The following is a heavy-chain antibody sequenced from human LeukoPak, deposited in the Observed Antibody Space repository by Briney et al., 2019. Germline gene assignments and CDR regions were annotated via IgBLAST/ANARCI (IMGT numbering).Heavy chain of an antibody. V-gene: IGHV3-9*01. CDR1: GFIFDDYG. CDR2: INWNSDLM. J-gene: IGHJ5*02. D-gene: IGHD6-6*01. CDR3: AKADRSSSFGGRLDP. Sequence: PGRSLRLSCAASGFIFDDYGMHWVRQAPGKGLEWVAGINWNSDLMGYADSVKGRFTISRDNAKNSLYLQMKSLRVEDTALYYCAKADRSSSFGGRLDPWGQGTLATVPS.